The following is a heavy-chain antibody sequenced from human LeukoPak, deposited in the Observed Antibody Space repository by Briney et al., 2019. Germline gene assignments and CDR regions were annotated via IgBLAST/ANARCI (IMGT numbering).Heavy chain of an antibody. Sequence: TGGSLGLSCSVAGFTVRSNYMSWVRQAPGKVLDWGGRIKSKTDGGTTDYAAPVKGRFTISRDDSKNTLYLQMNSLKTEDTAVYYCTTGSLLAYCGGDCYFPWGQGTLVTVSS. CDR3: TTGSLLAYCGGDCYFP. CDR2: IKSKTDGGTT. J-gene: IGHJ5*02. D-gene: IGHD2-21*02. CDR1: GFTVRSNY. V-gene: IGHV3-15*01.